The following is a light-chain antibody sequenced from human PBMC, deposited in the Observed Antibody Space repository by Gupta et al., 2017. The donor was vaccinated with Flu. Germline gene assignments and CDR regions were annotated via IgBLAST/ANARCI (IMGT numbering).Light chain of an antibody. CDR2: DVS. CDR1: SSDVGGYNF. V-gene: IGLV2-11*01. Sequence: QSALTPPRSVSGSPGQSVTISCTGTSSDVGGYNFVSWYQQHPGKAPQLLIYDVSKRRSGVPNRFSGSKSGSTASLTISGLQADDEADYYCCSYAGSYIAVVFGGGTKVTVL. CDR3: CSYAGSYIAVV. J-gene: IGLJ2*01.